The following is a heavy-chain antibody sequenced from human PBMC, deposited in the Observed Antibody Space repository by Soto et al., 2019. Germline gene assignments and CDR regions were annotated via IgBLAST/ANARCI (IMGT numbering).Heavy chain of an antibody. CDR1: GYTFTTYW. J-gene: IGHJ4*02. V-gene: IGHV5-51*01. CDR3: ARGIWFGELKTGGYYFDH. Sequence: PGESLKISCKGSGYTFTTYWIGWVRQMPGKGLEWMGIIFPRDSETTYSPSFQGQVTISADKSISTAYLQWSSLKASDTAIYYCARGIWFGELKTGGYYFDHWGQGSLVTVSS. CDR2: IFPRDSET. D-gene: IGHD3-10*01.